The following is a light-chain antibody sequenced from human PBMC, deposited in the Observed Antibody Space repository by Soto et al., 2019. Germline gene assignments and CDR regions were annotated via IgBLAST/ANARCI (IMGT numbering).Light chain of an antibody. V-gene: IGLV1-47*01. CDR2: RNN. CDR3: AAWDDSLSGVV. CDR1: SSNIGNNY. Sequence: QSVLTQPPSASGTPGQRVTISCSGTSSNIGNNYVCWYQHLPGTAPKLLIYRNNQRPSGVPDRFSGSKSGTSASLAISGLRSDDEADYYCAAWDDSLSGVVFGGGTKLIVL. J-gene: IGLJ2*01.